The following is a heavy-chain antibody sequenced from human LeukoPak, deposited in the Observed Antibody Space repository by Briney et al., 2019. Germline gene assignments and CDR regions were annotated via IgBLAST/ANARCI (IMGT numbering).Heavy chain of an antibody. CDR3: AKEVSGYSSSFGAFDI. J-gene: IGHJ3*02. Sequence: GGSLRLSCAASGFTFSSYGMHWVRQAPGKGLEWVAVIWYGGSNKYYADSVKGRFTISSDNSKNTLYLQMNSLRAEDTAVYYCAKEVSGYSSSFGAFDIWGQGTMVTVSS. CDR1: GFTFSSYG. D-gene: IGHD6-6*01. V-gene: IGHV3-30*02. CDR2: IWYGGSNK.